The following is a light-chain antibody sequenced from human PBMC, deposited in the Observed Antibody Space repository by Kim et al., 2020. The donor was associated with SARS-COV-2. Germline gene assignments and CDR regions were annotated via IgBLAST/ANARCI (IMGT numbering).Light chain of an antibody. J-gene: IGLJ3*02. Sequence: GQLIIISSTGTSTDIGSYDYGSWYQQHPGNAPKLLIYDVSKRPSGVSNRFSASKSGNTAYLTISGLQAEDEADYYCSSYTRGSTWVFGGGTKVTVL. V-gene: IGLV2-14*03. CDR2: DVS. CDR3: SSYTRGSTWV. CDR1: STDIGSYDY.